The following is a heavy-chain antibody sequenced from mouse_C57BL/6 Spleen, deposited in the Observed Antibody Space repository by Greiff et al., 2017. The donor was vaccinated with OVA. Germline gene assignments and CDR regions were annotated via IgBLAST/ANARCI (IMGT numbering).Heavy chain of an antibody. CDR3: AKGRFITTVEYAMDY. CDR1: GYTFTSYW. D-gene: IGHD1-1*01. J-gene: IGHJ4*01. V-gene: IGHV1-69*01. CDR2: IDPSDSYT. Sequence: QVQLQQPGAELVMPGASVKLSCKASGYTFTSYWMHWVKQRPGQGLEWIGEIDPSDSYTNYNQKFKGKSTLTVDKSSSTAYMLLSSLTSEDSAVYYCAKGRFITTVEYAMDYWGQGTSVTVSS.